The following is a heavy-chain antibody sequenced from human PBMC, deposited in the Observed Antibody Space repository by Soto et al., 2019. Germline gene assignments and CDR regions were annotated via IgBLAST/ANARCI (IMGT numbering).Heavy chain of an antibody. CDR1: GFTFSSYA. D-gene: IGHD3-3*01. CDR3: ARTWRPYYYYGMDV. Sequence: QVQLVESGGGVVQPGRSLRLSCAASGFTFSSYAMHWVRQAPGKGLEWVAVISYDGSNKYYADSVKGRFTISRDNSKNTLDLQMNSLRAEDTAVYYCARTWRPYYYYGMDVWGQGTTVTVSS. CDR2: ISYDGSNK. V-gene: IGHV3-30-3*01. J-gene: IGHJ6*02.